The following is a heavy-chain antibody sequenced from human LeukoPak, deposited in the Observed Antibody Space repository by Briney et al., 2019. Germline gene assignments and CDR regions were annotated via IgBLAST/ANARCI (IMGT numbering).Heavy chain of an antibody. CDR3: ASRQGYCSSTSCPGWWFDP. J-gene: IGHJ5*02. D-gene: IGHD2-2*01. V-gene: IGHV5-51*01. Sequence: GESLKISCKGSGYSFTSYWIGWVRQMPGKGLEWMGIIYPGDSDTRYSPSFQGQVTTSDDKSISTAYLQWSSLKASDTAMYYCASRQGYCSSTSCPGWWFDPWGQGTLVTVSS. CDR1: GYSFTSYW. CDR2: IYPGDSDT.